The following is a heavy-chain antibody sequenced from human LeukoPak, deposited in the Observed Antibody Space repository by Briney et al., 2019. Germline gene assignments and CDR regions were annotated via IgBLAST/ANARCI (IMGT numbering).Heavy chain of an antibody. CDR2: IWYDGSNK. Sequence: GRSLRLSCAASGFTSKNYGMHWVRQAPGKGLEWVAVIWYDGSNKYYADSVKGRFTISRDNSKNTLYLQMNSLRAEDTAVYYCVRGGCSSTSCYDGWGQGALVTVSS. J-gene: IGHJ4*02. V-gene: IGHV3-33*01. D-gene: IGHD2-2*01. CDR3: VRGGCSSTSCYDG. CDR1: GFTSKNYG.